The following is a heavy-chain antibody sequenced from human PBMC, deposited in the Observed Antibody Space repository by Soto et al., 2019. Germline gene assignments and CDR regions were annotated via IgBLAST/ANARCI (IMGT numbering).Heavy chain of an antibody. CDR2: ISSSSSTI. CDR3: ARGPKKYCSSTSCYRLNWFDP. CDR1: GFTFSSYS. Sequence: GGSLRLSCAASGFTFSSYSMNWVRQAPGKGLEWVSYISSSSSTIYYAEYVKGRFTISRDNAKNSLYLQIDSLRAEDTAVYYCARGPKKYCSSTSCYRLNWFDPWGQGTLVTVSS. D-gene: IGHD2-2*01. V-gene: IGHV3-48*01. J-gene: IGHJ5*02.